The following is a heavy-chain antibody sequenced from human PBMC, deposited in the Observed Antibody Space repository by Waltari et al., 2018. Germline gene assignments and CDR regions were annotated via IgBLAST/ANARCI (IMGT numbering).Heavy chain of an antibody. CDR2: INHDGSGK. V-gene: IGHV3-7*01. D-gene: IGHD5-18*01. CDR3: ATSLDAAGND. J-gene: IGHJ4*02. Sequence: EVQLVESGGGLVQTGGSLRLSCAASGFTFSRSWMSWVRQAPGKGLEWLANINHDGSGKFFLGSVKGRFTISRDNAKNSVYLQMNSLTGEDTAVYYCATSLDAAGNDWGQGTLVTVSS. CDR1: GFTFSRSW.